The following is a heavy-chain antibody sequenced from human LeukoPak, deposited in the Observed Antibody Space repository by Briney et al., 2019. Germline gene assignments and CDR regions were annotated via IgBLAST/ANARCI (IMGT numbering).Heavy chain of an antibody. CDR3: AREWHYDSSEDY. CDR1: GFTFSSYW. CDR2: INSDGSST. D-gene: IGHD3-22*01. Sequence: PGGSLRLSCAASGFTFSSYWMHWVRQAPGKGLVWVSRINSDGSSTSYADSVKGRFTISRDNAKNTLYPQMNSLRAEDTAVYYCAREWHYDSSEDYWGQGTLVTVSS. V-gene: IGHV3-74*01. J-gene: IGHJ4*02.